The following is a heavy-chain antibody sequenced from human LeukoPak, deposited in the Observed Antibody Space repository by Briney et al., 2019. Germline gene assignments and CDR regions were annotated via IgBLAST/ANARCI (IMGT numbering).Heavy chain of an antibody. V-gene: IGHV4-4*02. CDR1: GGSVINTNW. J-gene: IGHJ4*02. D-gene: IGHD5-18*01. CDR3: AREGGFYSRLDY. Sequence: PSETVSRNCGVSGGSVINTNWWTWVRQPPGKGLEWIGEVHLDGRTNYNPSLESRLTMSVDVSENQVSLKLTSVTAADTAVYYCAREGGFYSRLDYWGQGTLVTVSS. CDR2: VHLDGRT.